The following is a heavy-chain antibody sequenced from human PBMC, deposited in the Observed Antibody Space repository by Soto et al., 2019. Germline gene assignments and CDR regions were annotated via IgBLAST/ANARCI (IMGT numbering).Heavy chain of an antibody. CDR2: TYFRSKWYN. CDR3: ARAAVAFAAFDL. D-gene: IGHD2-15*01. V-gene: IGHV6-1*01. CDR1: GDSVSTNSAT. J-gene: IGHJ3*01. Sequence: QIQLQQSGPGLVKPSQTLSLTCVISGDSVSTNSATWNWIRQSPSRGLEWLGRTYFRSKWYNEYAVSVKSRIAIRPDTSKNLFSLKTGSVTPDATAVYVGARAAVAFAAFDLWGQGTVVTVSS.